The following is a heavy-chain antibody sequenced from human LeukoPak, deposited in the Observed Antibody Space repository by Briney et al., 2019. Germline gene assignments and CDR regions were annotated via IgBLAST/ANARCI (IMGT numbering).Heavy chain of an antibody. V-gene: IGHV3-23*01. D-gene: IGHD3-3*01. CDR2: ISGSGDST. J-gene: IGHJ4*02. Sequence: GGSLRLSCAASGFTFSSYGMSWVRQAPGKGLEWVSVISGSGDSTYYADSVKGRFTISRDNSKNTLYLQMNSLRAEDTALYYCARGRIFGEWSPPFDYWGQGTLVTVSS. CDR1: GFTFSSYG. CDR3: ARGRIFGEWSPPFDY.